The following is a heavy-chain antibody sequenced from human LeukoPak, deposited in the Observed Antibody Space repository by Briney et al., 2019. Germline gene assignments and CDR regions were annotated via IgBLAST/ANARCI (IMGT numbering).Heavy chain of an antibody. Sequence: GGSLRLSCAASGFTFSSYWMHWVRQAPGKGLVWVSRINSDGSSTNYADSVKGRFTISRDNAKNTLYLQMNSLRAEDTAVYYCARDPKYYYDSSGYYPGYFDYWGQGTLVTVFS. CDR3: ARDPKYYYDSSGYYPGYFDY. D-gene: IGHD3-22*01. V-gene: IGHV3-74*01. CDR2: INSDGSST. J-gene: IGHJ4*02. CDR1: GFTFSSYW.